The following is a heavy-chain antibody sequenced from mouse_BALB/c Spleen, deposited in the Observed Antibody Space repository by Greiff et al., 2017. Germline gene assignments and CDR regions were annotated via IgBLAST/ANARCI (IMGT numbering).Heavy chain of an antibody. Sequence: EVKLVESGPDLVKPSQSLSLTCTVTGYSITSGYSWPWIRQFPGNKLEWMGYIHYSGSTNYNPSLKSRISITRDTSKNQFFLQLNSVTTEDTATYYCASPDAYYAMDYWGQGTSVTVSS. CDR1: GYSITSGYS. J-gene: IGHJ4*01. V-gene: IGHV3-1*02. CDR3: ASPDAYYAMDY. CDR2: IHYSGST.